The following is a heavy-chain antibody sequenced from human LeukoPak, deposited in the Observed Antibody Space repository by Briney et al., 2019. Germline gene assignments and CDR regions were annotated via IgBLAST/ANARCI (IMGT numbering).Heavy chain of an antibody. D-gene: IGHD2-8*01. CDR1: GYSISSGYY. Sequence: PSETLSLTCAVSGYSISSGYYWGWIRQPPGKGLEWIGSIYHSGSTYYNPSLKSRVTISVDTSKNQFSLKLSPVTAADTAVYYCARLLMVYERYFDYWGQGTLVTASS. CDR2: IYHSGST. V-gene: IGHV4-38-2*01. J-gene: IGHJ4*02. CDR3: ARLLMVYERYFDY.